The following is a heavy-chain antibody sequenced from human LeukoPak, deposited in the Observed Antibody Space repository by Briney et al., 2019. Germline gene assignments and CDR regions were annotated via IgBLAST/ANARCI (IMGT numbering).Heavy chain of an antibody. J-gene: IGHJ4*02. CDR3: ARAATDIVATRGINYFDY. D-gene: IGHD5-12*01. CDR1: GFTFSTYE. CDR2: ISSSGSAI. V-gene: IGHV3-48*03. Sequence: GGSLRLSCAASGFTFSTYELNWVRQAPGKGLEWVSYISSSGSAIYYADSVKGRFTISRDNAKNSLYLQMNSLRAEDTAVYYCARAATDIVATRGINYFDYWGQGTLVSVSS.